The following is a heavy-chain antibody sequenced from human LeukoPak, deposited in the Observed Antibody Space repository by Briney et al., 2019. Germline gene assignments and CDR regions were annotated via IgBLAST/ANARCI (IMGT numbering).Heavy chain of an antibody. D-gene: IGHD6-13*01. Sequence: SQTLSLTCAISGDSVSSNSAAWNWIRQSPSRGLEWLGRTYYRSKWYNDYAVSVKSRITINPDTSKNQFSLQLNSVTPEDTAVYYCARGTASSWYLSPGGRWFDPWGQGTLVTVSS. V-gene: IGHV6-1*01. J-gene: IGHJ5*02. CDR2: TYYRSKWYN. CDR3: ARGTASSWYLSPGGRWFDP. CDR1: GDSVSSNSAA.